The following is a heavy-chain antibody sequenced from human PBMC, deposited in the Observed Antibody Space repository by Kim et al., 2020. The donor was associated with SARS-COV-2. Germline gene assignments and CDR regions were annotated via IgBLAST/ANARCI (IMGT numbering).Heavy chain of an antibody. J-gene: IGHJ3*02. D-gene: IGHD3-10*01. CDR1: GFTFSSYG. CDR2: ISYDGSNK. CDR3: AKPSITMVRGVIFPAFDI. V-gene: IGHV3-30*18. Sequence: GGSLRLSCAASGFTFSSYGMHWVRQAPGKGLEWVAVISYDGSNKYYADSVKGRFTISRDNSKNTLYLQMNSLRAEDTAVYYCAKPSITMVRGVIFPAFDIWGQGTMVTVSS.